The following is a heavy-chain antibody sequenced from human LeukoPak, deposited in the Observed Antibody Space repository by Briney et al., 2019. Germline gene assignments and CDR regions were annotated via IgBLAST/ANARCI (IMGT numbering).Heavy chain of an antibody. CDR1: GFTFGDYA. D-gene: IGHD3-22*01. J-gene: IGHJ4*02. CDR3: TRDLPPYDSSGYYYDPFDY. Sequence: GGSLRLSCTASGFTFGDYAMSWFRQAPGKGLEWVGFIRSKAYGGTTEYAASVKGRFTISRDDSKSIAYLQMNSLKTEDTAVYYCTRDLPPYDSSGYYYDPFDYWGLGTRVTVSS. V-gene: IGHV3-49*03. CDR2: IRSKAYGGTT.